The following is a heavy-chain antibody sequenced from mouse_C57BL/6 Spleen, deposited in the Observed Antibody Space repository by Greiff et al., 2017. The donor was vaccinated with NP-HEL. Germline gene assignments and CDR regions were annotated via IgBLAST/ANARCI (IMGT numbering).Heavy chain of an antibody. CDR1: GYTFTSYW. J-gene: IGHJ4*01. CDR2: INPSSGYT. CDR3: ARGGDTTVNAMDY. D-gene: IGHD1-1*01. V-gene: IGHV1-7*01. Sequence: VQLQQSGAELAKPGASVKLSCKASGYTFTSYWMHWVKQRPGQGLEWIGYINPSSGYTKYNQKFKDKATLTADTSSSTAYMHLSSLTYEDSAVYYCARGGDTTVNAMDYWGQGTSVTVSS.